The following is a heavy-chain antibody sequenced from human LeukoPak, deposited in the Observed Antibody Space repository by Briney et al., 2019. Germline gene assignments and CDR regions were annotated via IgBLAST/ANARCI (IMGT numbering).Heavy chain of an antibody. CDR3: ARELDIVVVVAATFYDAFDI. CDR1: GGTXSSYA. V-gene: IGHV1-69*04. D-gene: IGHD2-15*01. Sequence: ASVKVSCKASGGTXSSYAISWVRQAPGQGLEWMGRIIPILGIANYAQKFQGRVTITADKSTSTAYMELSSLRSEDTAVYYCARELDIVVVVAATFYDAFDIWGQGTMVTVSS. J-gene: IGHJ3*02. CDR2: IIPILGIA.